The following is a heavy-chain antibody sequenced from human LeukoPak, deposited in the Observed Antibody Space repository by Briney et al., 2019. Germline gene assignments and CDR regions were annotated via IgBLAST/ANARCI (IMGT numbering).Heavy chain of an antibody. J-gene: IGHJ4*02. CDR2: IIPIFGTA. Sequence: SVKVSCKASGGTFSSYAISWVRHAPGQGLEWMGVIIPIFGTANYAQKFQGRVTTTTDESTSTAYMELSSLRSDDTAVYYCARSSVRRYYFDYWGQGTLVTVSS. D-gene: IGHD6-6*01. CDR3: ARSSVRRYYFDY. CDR1: GGTFSSYA. V-gene: IGHV1-69*05.